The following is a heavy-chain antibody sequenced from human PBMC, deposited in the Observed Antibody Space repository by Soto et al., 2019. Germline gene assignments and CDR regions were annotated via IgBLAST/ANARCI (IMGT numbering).Heavy chain of an antibody. Sequence: QVQLQESGPGLVKPSQTLSLTCTVSGGSISSGGYYWSWIRQHPGKGLEWIGYIFYSGTTYYNPSPXSXXTRSVDTSKNQFSLKLSSVTAADTAVYYCARSVDPWGQGTLVTVSS. CDR1: GGSISSGGYY. V-gene: IGHV4-31*03. J-gene: IGHJ5*02. CDR3: ARSVDP. CDR2: IFYSGTT.